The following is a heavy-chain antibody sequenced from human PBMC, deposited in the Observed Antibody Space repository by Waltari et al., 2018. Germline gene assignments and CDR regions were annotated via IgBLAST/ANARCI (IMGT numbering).Heavy chain of an antibody. V-gene: IGHV4-61*02. Sequence: QVQLQESGPGLVKPSQTLSLTCTVSGGSISSGSYYWSWIRQPAGKGLEWIGRIYTSGSTNYNPSLKSRVTISVDTSKNQFSLKLSSVTAADTAVYYCARSVGATKYAFDIWGQGTMVTVSS. CDR2: IYTSGST. J-gene: IGHJ3*02. CDR3: ARSVGATKYAFDI. D-gene: IGHD1-26*01. CDR1: GGSISSGSYY.